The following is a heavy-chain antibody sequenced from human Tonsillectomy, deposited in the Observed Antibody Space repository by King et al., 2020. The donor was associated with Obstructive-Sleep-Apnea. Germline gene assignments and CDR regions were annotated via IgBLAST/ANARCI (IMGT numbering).Heavy chain of an antibody. J-gene: IGHJ4*02. Sequence: VQLVESGGGLVQPGGSLRLSCAASGFTFSSYAMSWVRQAPGKGLEWVSAISGRWGSPCYADSVKGRFTISRYNSKNTLYLQMNSLRAEDTAVYYCAKRDSSGWYDYWGQGTLVTVSS. D-gene: IGHD6-19*01. CDR3: AKRDSSGWYDY. V-gene: IGHV3-23*04. CDR1: GFTFSSYA. CDR2: ISGRWGSP.